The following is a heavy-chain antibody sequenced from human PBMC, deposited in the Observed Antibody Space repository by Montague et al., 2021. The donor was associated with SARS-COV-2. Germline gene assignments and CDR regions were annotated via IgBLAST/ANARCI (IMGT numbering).Heavy chain of an antibody. D-gene: IGHD3-10*01. V-gene: IGHV4-34*01. CDR2: INHTGST. CDR3: ATRSTLWFGED. CDR1: GDSFSTYS. J-gene: IGHJ4*02. Sequence: SESLSLIYSVYGDSFSTYSWIWVRQPPGEGLEWIGEINHTGSTSYNPSLKRRATMSIDSSNNQVSLKLSSMTAADTAVYYCATRSTLWFGEDWGQGTLVTVSS.